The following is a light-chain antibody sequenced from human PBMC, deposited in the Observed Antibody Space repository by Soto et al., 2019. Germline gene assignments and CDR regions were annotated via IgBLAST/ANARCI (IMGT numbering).Light chain of an antibody. CDR2: DAS. V-gene: IGKV3-11*01. CDR3: QQRSNWPVT. Sequence: EIVLTQSPATLSLSPGERATLSCRASQSVGSYLVWYQQKPGQAPRFLIYDASHRATGIPARFSGSGSGTDFTLTISSLEPEDFAVYYCQQRSNWPVTFGQGTRLEIK. CDR1: QSVGSY. J-gene: IGKJ5*01.